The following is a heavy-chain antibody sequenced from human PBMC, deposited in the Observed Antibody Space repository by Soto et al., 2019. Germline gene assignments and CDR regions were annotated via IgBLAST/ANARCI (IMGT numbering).Heavy chain of an antibody. CDR2: IYYSGNT. Sequence: SETLSLTCTVSGGSITNTTYYWGWIRQPPGKGLEWIASIYYSGNTYYNPSLKSRVTISVDTSKNQFSLKLSSVTAADTAVYYCARLPSVAAAGTFYYFGMDVWGQGTTVTFSS. D-gene: IGHD6-13*01. J-gene: IGHJ6*02. CDR1: GGSITNTTYY. V-gene: IGHV4-39*01. CDR3: ARLPSVAAAGTFYYFGMDV.